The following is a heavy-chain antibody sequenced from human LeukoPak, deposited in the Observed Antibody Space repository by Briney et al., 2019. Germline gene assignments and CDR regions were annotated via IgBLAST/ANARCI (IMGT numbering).Heavy chain of an antibody. D-gene: IGHD6-6*01. CDR2: VFHSGNT. Sequence: PSETLSLTCTVSGGSISSYYWGWIRQPPGKGLEWVGSVFHSGNTYYNPSPKSRLTISADTSKNQFSLTLTSVTAADTAVYYCARDRSVGVLPAPPFDFWGQGTLVTVSS. CDR1: GGSISSYY. CDR3: ARDRSVGVLPAPPFDF. J-gene: IGHJ4*02. V-gene: IGHV4-38-2*02.